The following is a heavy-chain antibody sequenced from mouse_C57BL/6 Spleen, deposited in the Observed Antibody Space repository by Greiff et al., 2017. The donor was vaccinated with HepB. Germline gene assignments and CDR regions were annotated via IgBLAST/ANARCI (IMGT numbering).Heavy chain of an antibody. Sequence: EVQLQQSGPELVKPGASVKMSCKASGYTFTDYNMHWVKQSHGKSLEWIGYINPNNGGTSYNQKFKGKATLTVNKSSSTAYMELSSLTSEDSAVYYCARSDYDAAWFAYWGQGTLVTVSA. CDR3: ARSDYDAAWFAY. J-gene: IGHJ3*01. CDR1: GYTFTDYN. CDR2: INPNNGGT. V-gene: IGHV1-22*01. D-gene: IGHD2-4*01.